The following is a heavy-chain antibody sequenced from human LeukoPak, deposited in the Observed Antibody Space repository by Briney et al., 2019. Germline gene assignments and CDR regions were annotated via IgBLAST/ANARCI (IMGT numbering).Heavy chain of an antibody. V-gene: IGHV4-4*07. D-gene: IGHD1-26*01. CDR2: IYTSGST. J-gene: IGHJ3*02. CDR1: GGSISSYY. CDR3: ARESFQAFDI. Sequence: PSETLSLTCTVSGGSISSYYWSWIRQPAGKGLEWIGRIYTSGSTNYNPSLKSRVTISVDTSKNQFSLELSSVSAADTAIYYCARESFQAFDIWGQGTLVTVSS.